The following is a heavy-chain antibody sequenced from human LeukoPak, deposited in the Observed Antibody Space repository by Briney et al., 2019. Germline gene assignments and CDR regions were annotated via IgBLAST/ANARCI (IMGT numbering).Heavy chain of an antibody. J-gene: IGHJ4*02. Sequence: SETLSLTCAVYGGSFSGYYWSWIRQPPGKGLEWIGEINHSGSTNYNPSLKSRVTISVDTSKNQFSLKLSSVTAADTAVYYCARAGLRKLRYFDWSWPQHFDYWGQGTLVTVSS. CDR1: GGSFSGYY. CDR3: ARAGLRKLRYFDWSWPQHFDY. CDR2: INHSGST. V-gene: IGHV4-34*01. D-gene: IGHD3-9*01.